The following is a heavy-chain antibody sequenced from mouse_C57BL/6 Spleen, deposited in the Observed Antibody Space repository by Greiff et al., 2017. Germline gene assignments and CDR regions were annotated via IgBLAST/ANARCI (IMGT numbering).Heavy chain of an antibody. J-gene: IGHJ2*01. CDR1: GYTFTSYW. D-gene: IGHD1-1*01. CDR3: ASSTVVAPHFDY. Sequence: QVQLQQPGAELVKPGASVKMSCKASGYTFTSYWITWVKQRPGQGLEWIGDIYPGSGSTNYNEKFKSKATLTVDTSSSTAYMQLSSLTSEDSAVYYCASSTVVAPHFDYWGQGTTLTVSS. CDR2: IYPGSGST. V-gene: IGHV1-55*01.